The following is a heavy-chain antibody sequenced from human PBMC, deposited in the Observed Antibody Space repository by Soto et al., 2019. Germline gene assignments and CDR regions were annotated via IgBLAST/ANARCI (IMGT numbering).Heavy chain of an antibody. Sequence: GGSLRLSCAASGFTFSSYAMSWVRQAPGKGLERVSAITSSSSTIYYAGSVKGRFTITRDNAKNPLYLQMNILRAENTAVYYCASISLLNPTPQRYSDFWSGYQHDFDYWGQGTLVTVSS. D-gene: IGHD3-3*01. CDR3: ASISLLNPTPQRYSDFWSGYQHDFDY. CDR1: GFTFSSYA. V-gene: IGHV3-48*01. CDR2: ITSSSSTI. J-gene: IGHJ4*02.